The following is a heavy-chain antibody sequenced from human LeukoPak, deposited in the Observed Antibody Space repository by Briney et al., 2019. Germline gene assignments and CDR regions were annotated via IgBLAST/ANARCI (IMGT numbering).Heavy chain of an antibody. J-gene: IGHJ5*02. CDR1: GGSISSSSYY. CDR2: IYYSGST. Sequence: SETLSLTCTVSGGSISSSSYYWGWIRQPPGKGLEWIGSIYYSGSTYYNPSLKSRVTISVDTSKNQFPLKLSSVTAADTAVYYCARRYSSGYHPWFDPWGQGTLVTVSS. D-gene: IGHD3-22*01. V-gene: IGHV4-39*01. CDR3: ARRYSSGYHPWFDP.